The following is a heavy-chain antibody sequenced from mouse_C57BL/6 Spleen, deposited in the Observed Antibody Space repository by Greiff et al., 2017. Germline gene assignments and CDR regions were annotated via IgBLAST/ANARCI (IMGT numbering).Heavy chain of an antibody. J-gene: IGHJ4*01. D-gene: IGHD2-4*01. CDR1: GFTFTDYY. Sequence: DVKLVESGGGLVQPGGSLSLSCAASGFTFTDYYMSWVRQPPGKALEWLGFIRNKANGYTTEYSASVKGRFTISRDNSQSILYLQMNALRAEDSATYYCARSNYYDYDGYAMDHWGQGISVIVSS. V-gene: IGHV7-3*01. CDR2: IRNKANGYTT. CDR3: ARSNYYDYDGYAMDH.